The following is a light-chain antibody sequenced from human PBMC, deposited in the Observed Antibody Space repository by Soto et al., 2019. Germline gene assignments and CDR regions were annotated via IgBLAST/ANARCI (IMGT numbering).Light chain of an antibody. V-gene: IGKV3-20*01. Sequence: EIVLTQSPGTLSLSPGERATLSCRASQSVSSSYLGWYQQKPGQAPRLLIYGASSRATGIPDRFSGGGSGTDFTLTISRLEPEDFAVYYCQQYGSSPYTFGQGTKVEIK. CDR2: GAS. J-gene: IGKJ2*01. CDR3: QQYGSSPYT. CDR1: QSVSSSY.